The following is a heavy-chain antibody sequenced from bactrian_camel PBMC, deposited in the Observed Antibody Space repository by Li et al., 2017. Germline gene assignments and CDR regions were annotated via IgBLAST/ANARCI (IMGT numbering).Heavy chain of an antibody. J-gene: IGHJ4*01. CDR3: VRNLLRTGSDSNC. CDR1: GETWRRRC. Sequence: QVQLVESGGGSVQAGGSLRLSCGMSGETWRRRCMAWFRQAPGKEREAVAAIYTGSGLTYYAHSVKGRFTISRDNAKNVVYLQMNSLKPEDTAVYYCVRNLLRTGSDSNCWGQGTQVTVS. V-gene: IGHV3S54*01. CDR2: IYTGSGLT. D-gene: IGHD1*01.